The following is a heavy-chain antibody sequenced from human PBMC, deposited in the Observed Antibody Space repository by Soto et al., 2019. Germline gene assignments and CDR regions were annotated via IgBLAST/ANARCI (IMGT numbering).Heavy chain of an antibody. Sequence: FTFSTYIMSWFRQAPGQGLEWVSAISVSGDKTYYADSVKGRFTISRDDAKNTLYLQLNSLRVDDTAIYYCAKGGWLDDCGQGTLVTVSS. J-gene: IGHJ4*02. CDR3: AKGGWLDD. D-gene: IGHD5-12*01. CDR1: FTFSTYI. V-gene: IGHV3-23*01. CDR2: ISVSGDKT.